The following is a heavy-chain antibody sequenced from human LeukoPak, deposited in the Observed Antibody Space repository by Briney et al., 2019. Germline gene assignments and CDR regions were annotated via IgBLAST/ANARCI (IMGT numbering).Heavy chain of an antibody. CDR2: INDIGNT. CDR3: ARLGSVGYYNYQYMDI. D-gene: IGHD3-10*01. CDR1: GGSFSGYY. J-gene: IGHJ6*03. Sequence: SETLSLTCAVYGGSFSGYYWSWIRQPPGKGLEWIGEINDIGNTNYDPSLRSRVTISVDTSKNQFSLSLTSATAADTAVYFCARLGSVGYYNYQYMDIWGNGTTVSVSS. V-gene: IGHV4-34*01.